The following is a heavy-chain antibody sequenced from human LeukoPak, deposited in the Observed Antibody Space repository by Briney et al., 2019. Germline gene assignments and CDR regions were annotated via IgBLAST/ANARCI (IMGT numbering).Heavy chain of an antibody. CDR2: IYYSGST. CDR1: GGSISSSSYY. Sequence: PSETLSLTCTVSGGSISSSSYYWGWIRQPPGKGLEWIGYIYYSGSTNYNPSLKSRVTISVDTSKNQFSLKLSSVTAADTAVYYCARVERYCSSTSCSGITYYFDYWGQGTLVTVSS. J-gene: IGHJ4*02. D-gene: IGHD2-2*01. CDR3: ARVERYCSSTSCSGITYYFDY. V-gene: IGHV4-61*05.